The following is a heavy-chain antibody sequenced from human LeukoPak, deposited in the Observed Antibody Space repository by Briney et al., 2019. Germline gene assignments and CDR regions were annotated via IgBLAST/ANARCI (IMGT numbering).Heavy chain of an antibody. D-gene: IGHD3-22*01. CDR2: INWNSDTI. V-gene: IGHV3-9*01. J-gene: IGHJ4*02. Sequence: QSGGSLRLSCATSGFNFDDYAMQWVRQAPGKGLEWVSGINWNSDTIGYADSVKGRLTISRDNAKNSLYLRMNSLRAEDTALYYCAKGYHYDSSGYYGGFDYWGQGTLVTVSS. CDR3: AKGYHYDSSGYYGGFDY. CDR1: GFNFDDYA.